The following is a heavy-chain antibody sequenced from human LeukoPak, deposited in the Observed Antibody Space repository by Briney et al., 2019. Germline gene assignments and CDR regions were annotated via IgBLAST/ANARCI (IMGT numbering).Heavy chain of an antibody. V-gene: IGHV1-69*04. Sequence: SVKVSCKASGGTFSSYAISWVRQAPGQGLEWMGRIIPILGIANYAQKFQGRVTITADKSTSTAYMELSSLRSEDTAVYYCAKDYGGQWLVMYFFDYWGQGTLVTVSS. CDR1: GGTFSSYA. J-gene: IGHJ4*02. CDR3: AKDYGGQWLVMYFFDY. CDR2: IIPILGIA. D-gene: IGHD6-19*01.